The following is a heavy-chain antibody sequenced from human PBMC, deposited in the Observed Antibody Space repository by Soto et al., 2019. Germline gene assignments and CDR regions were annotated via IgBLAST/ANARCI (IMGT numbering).Heavy chain of an antibody. CDR2: IYSGGST. Sequence: EVQRVESGGGLVQPGGSLRLSCAASGFTVSSNYMSWVRQAPGKGLEWVSVIYSGGSTYYADSVKGRFTISRHNSKNTLYLQMNNLTVEDTDVYYCARDGCSGGSCYSAFDIGGQGTMVTVSS. V-gene: IGHV3-53*04. CDR3: ARDGCSGGSCYSAFDI. J-gene: IGHJ3*02. D-gene: IGHD2-15*01. CDR1: GFTVSSNY.